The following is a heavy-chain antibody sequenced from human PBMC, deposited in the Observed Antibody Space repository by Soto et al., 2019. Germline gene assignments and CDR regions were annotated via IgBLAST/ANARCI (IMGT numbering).Heavy chain of an antibody. Sequence: QVQLEQSAPEVKKPGASVKVSCKASGYTFTTYGISWVRQAPGQGLEWLGWINTHNGNTNYAQNLQGRVIMTADTSTSVAYMELRSLRSDDTAIYYCTREGSAPYYYDGMDAWGQGTTVSVSS. J-gene: IGHJ6*02. CDR2: INTHNGNT. D-gene: IGHD3-10*01. CDR1: GYTFTTYG. V-gene: IGHV1-18*01. CDR3: TREGSAPYYYDGMDA.